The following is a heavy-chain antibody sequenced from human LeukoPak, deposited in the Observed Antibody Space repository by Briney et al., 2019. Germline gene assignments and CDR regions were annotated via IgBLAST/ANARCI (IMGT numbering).Heavy chain of an antibody. V-gene: IGHV3-30*02. CDR2: IRCDGSNK. D-gene: IGHD6-19*01. CDR3: AKGSKAVLFTRDHYMDV. J-gene: IGHJ6*03. Sequence: TGGSLRLSCAASGFTFSSYDIHWVRQAPGKGLEWVAFIRCDGSNKYYADSVRGRFTISRDNSKNTLYLQMNSLRAEDTAVYFCAKGSKAVLFTRDHYMDVWGKGTTVTISS. CDR1: GFTFSSYD.